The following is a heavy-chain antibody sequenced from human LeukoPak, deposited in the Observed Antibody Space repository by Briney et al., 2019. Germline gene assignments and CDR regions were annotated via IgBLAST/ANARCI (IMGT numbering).Heavy chain of an antibody. J-gene: IGHJ4*02. D-gene: IGHD5-24*01. CDR3: ARPYLPATRFDY. V-gene: IGHV4-39*01. CDR2: IYYSGST. CDR1: GGSISSSSYY. Sequence: PSETLSLTCTVSGGSISSSSYYWGWIRQPPGKGLEWIGSIYYSGSTYYNPSLKSRVTISVDTSKNQFSLKLSSVTAADTAVYYCARPYLPATRFDYWGQGTLVTVSS.